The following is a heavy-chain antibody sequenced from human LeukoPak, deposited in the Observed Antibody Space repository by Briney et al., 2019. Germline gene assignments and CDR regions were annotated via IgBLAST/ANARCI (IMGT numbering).Heavy chain of an antibody. J-gene: IGHJ4*02. D-gene: IGHD3-22*01. V-gene: IGHV1-46*01. Sequence: ASVTVSCMASGYTFTNYYIHWVRQAPGQGLEWMGIIDPSTGSTDFAQKFQGRVTMTRDTYTSTVYMELSSLRSEDTAVHYCAREQYYSDGSGYATLFDYWGLGTLVTVSS. CDR3: AREQYYSDGSGYATLFDY. CDR2: IDPSTGST. CDR1: GYTFTNYY.